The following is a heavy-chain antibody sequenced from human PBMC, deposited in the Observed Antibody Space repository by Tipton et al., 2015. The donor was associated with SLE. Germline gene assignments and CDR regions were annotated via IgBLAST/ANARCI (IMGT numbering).Heavy chain of an antibody. V-gene: IGHV3-53*05. Sequence: SLRLSCVVSGFSVSTNYMNWVRQAPGKGLEWVSLVYSDGTTNYADSVKGRFTISRDNNRNSLDLQMNSLRPEDTAVYYCARDLRRYFDYWGQGTLVTVSS. CDR1: GFSVSTNY. CDR3: ARDLRRYFDY. J-gene: IGHJ4*02. CDR2: VYSDGTT. D-gene: IGHD3-16*01.